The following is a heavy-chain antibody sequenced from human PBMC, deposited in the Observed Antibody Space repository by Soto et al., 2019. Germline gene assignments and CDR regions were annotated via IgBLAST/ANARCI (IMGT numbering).Heavy chain of an antibody. Sequence: GGSLRLSCAASGFTFSSYWMHWVRQAPGEGLVWVSRIKSDGSSITYADSVKGRFTISRDNSKNTLYLQMNSLRAEDTAVYYCARDLRRYFDRCYYMDVWGKGTTVTVSS. D-gene: IGHD3-9*01. CDR3: ARDLRRYFDRCYYMDV. J-gene: IGHJ6*03. V-gene: IGHV3-74*01. CDR2: IKSDGSSI. CDR1: GFTFSSYW.